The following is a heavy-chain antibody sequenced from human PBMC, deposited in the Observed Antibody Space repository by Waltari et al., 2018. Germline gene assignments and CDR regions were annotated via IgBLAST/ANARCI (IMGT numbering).Heavy chain of an antibody. V-gene: IGHV3-48*03. J-gene: IGHJ6*02. CDR1: GFTFSSYE. Sequence: EVQLVESGGGLVQPGGSLRLSCAASGFTFSSYEMNWVRQAPGKGLEWVSYISISGSTIYYADSVKGRFTISRDNAKNSLYLQMNSLRAEDTAVYYCARDQRITIFGVVIMTYYGMDVWGQGTTVTVSS. D-gene: IGHD3-3*01. CDR3: ARDQRITIFGVVIMTYYGMDV. CDR2: ISISGSTI.